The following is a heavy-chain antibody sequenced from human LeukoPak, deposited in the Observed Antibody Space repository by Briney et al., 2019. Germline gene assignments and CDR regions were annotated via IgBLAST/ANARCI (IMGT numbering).Heavy chain of an antibody. CDR2: INHSGST. CDR3: ARLRFLEWLLSRYYYGMDV. V-gene: IGHV4-34*01. D-gene: IGHD3-3*01. CDR1: GGSFSGYY. J-gene: IGHJ6*02. Sequence: SETLSLTCAVYGGSFSGYYWSWIRQPPGKGLERIGEINHSGSTNYNPSLKSRVTISVDTSKNQFSLKLSSVTAADTAVYYCARLRFLEWLLSRYYYGMDVWGQGTTVTVSS.